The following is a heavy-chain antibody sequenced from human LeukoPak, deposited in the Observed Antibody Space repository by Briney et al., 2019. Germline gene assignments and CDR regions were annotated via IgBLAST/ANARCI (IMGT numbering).Heavy chain of an antibody. CDR1: GFTSGSFA. J-gene: IGHJ4*02. CDR2: ISASGDST. V-gene: IGHV3-23*01. Sequence: GGSLRLSRAASGFTSGSFAMSWVRQAPGKRLEWVSAISASGDSTDYAASVRGRFTTSRDNSRNMVYLQMNTLGVEDTAVYYCAKGYYSYGNDYFDCWGQGTQVIVSS. CDR3: AKGYYSYGNDYFDC. D-gene: IGHD5-18*01.